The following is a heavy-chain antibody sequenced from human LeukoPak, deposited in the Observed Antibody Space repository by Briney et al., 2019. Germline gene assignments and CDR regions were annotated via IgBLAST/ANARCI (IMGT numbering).Heavy chain of an antibody. CDR1: GATFSSYG. Sequence: GASVKLSCKASGATFSSYGISWVRQAPGQGLEWMGRIIPIFGTANYAQKFQGRVTITTDESTSTDYMELSSLRSEDTAVYYCAREAYSYGYLVVYYYYMDVWGKGTTVTVSS. D-gene: IGHD5-18*01. CDR3: AREAYSYGYLVVYYYYMDV. J-gene: IGHJ6*03. V-gene: IGHV1-69*05. CDR2: IIPIFGTA.